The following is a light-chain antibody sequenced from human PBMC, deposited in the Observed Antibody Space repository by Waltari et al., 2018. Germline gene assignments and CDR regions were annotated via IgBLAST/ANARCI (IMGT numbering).Light chain of an antibody. Sequence: DIVMTQSPLSLPVPPGEPAPISCRFSQSLVDGGGTKFVAWYLQKPGQSPQLLIYQISNRASGVPDRISGSGSDTDVTPKITRVEAEDVGVYYCMQALHPPYTFGQGTKLEIK. J-gene: IGKJ2*01. V-gene: IGKV2-28*01. CDR1: QSLVDGGGTKF. CDR3: MQALHPPYT. CDR2: QIS.